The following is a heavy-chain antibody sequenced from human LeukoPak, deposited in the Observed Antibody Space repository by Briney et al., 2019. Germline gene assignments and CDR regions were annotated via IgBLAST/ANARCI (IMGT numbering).Heavy chain of an antibody. D-gene: IGHD5-18*01. CDR3: ARSRGYSYATYFDY. J-gene: IGHJ4*02. V-gene: IGHV4-59*01. CDR1: GGSISSYY. CDR2: IYYTGST. Sequence: SETLSLTCSVSGGSISSYYWNWIRQPPGKGLEWIGYIYYTGSTNYNPSLKSRVAMSVGTSKNQFSLSLTSVTAADTAVYYCARSRGYSYATYFDYWGQGTLVTVSS.